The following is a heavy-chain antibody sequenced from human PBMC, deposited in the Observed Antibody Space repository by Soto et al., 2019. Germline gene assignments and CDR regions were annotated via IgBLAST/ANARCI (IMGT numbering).Heavy chain of an antibody. CDR2: ISYNGGNK. J-gene: IGHJ4*02. D-gene: IGHD3-16*02. CDR3: ARDVSGGSRLGELSAYFDY. V-gene: IGHV3-30*03. Sequence: QVHLVESGGGVVQPGRSLRLSCVASGFTFSTYGMHWVRQAPGKGLEWVAVISYNGGNKYYADAVKGRFTISRDNSQNPLYLQMSGLRPDDTAVYSCARDVSGGSRLGELSAYFDYWGQGTPVTVSS. CDR1: GFTFSTYG.